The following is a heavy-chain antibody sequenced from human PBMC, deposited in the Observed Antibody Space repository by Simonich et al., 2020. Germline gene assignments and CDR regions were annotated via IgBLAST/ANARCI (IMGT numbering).Heavy chain of an antibody. CDR2: ISSSSSYI. Sequence: EVQLVESGGGLVKPGGSLRLSCAASGFTFSSYSMNWVRQVPGKGLGWVSSISSSSSYIYNADSVKCRCTIYIVNAKNSLYLQMNSLRAEDTAVYYCARGIVGASGAFDIWGQGTMVTVSS. D-gene: IGHD1-26*01. V-gene: IGHV3-21*01. CDR3: ARGIVGASGAFDI. CDR1: GFTFSSYS. J-gene: IGHJ3*02.